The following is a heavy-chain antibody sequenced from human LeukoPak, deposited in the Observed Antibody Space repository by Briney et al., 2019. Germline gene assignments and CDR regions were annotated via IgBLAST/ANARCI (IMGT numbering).Heavy chain of an antibody. CDR3: ARDIIAAHPDYYYYMDV. D-gene: IGHD6-6*01. Sequence: GASVKVSCKASGYTFTGYYMHWVRQAPGQGLEWMGWINPNSGGTNYAQKFQGRVTMTRDTSISTAYMELSRLRSDDTAVYYCARDIIAAHPDYYYYMDVWGKGTTVTVSS. J-gene: IGHJ6*03. CDR2: INPNSGGT. CDR1: GYTFTGYY. V-gene: IGHV1-2*02.